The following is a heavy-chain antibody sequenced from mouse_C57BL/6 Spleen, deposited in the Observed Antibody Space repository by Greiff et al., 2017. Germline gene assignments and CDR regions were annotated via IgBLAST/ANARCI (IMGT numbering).Heavy chain of an antibody. CDR2: INPSTGGT. Sequence: EVQRVESGPELVKPGASVKISCTASGYSFTGYYMNWVKQSPEKSLEWIGEINPSTGGTTYNQKFKAKATLTVDKSSSTAYMQLKSLTSEDSAVYYCARHGYSNPYAMDYWGQGTSVTVSS. D-gene: IGHD2-5*01. V-gene: IGHV1-42*01. CDR1: GYSFTGYY. CDR3: ARHGYSNPYAMDY. J-gene: IGHJ4*01.